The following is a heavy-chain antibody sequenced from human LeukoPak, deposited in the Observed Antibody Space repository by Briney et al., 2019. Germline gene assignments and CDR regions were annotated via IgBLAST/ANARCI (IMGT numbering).Heavy chain of an antibody. V-gene: IGHV1-2*02. CDR2: INPNSGGT. Sequence: GASVKVSCKASGYTFTGYYMHWVRQAPGQGLGWMGWINPNSGGTNYAQKFQGRVTMTRDTSISTAYMELSRLRSDDTAVYYCARGSLSSSSGYYYYYMDVWGKGTTVTVSS. CDR1: GYTFTGYY. D-gene: IGHD6-6*01. J-gene: IGHJ6*03. CDR3: ARGSLSSSSGYYYYYMDV.